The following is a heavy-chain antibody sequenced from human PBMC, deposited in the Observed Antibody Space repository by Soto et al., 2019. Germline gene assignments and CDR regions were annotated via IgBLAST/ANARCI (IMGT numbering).Heavy chain of an antibody. CDR1: SAPITKYY. J-gene: IGHJ4*02. D-gene: IGHD4-17*01. CDR2: THHSGYI. V-gene: IGHV4-59*01. CDR3: ARAPKTIDYRGYFDY. Sequence: SETLSLTCTVSSAPITKYYWGWVRQAPGRGLEWIGFTHHSGYISYSPSLKSRVTMSVDPSKNQVSLKLTSVTAADTAVYYCARAPKTIDYRGYFDYWGQGTLVTVSS.